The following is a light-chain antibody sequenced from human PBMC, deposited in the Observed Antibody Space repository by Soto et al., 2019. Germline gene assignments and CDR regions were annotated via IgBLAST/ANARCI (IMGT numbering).Light chain of an antibody. Sequence: QSVLTQPASVSGSPGQSITISCTGTSSDVGAYNSVAWYQHNPGKAPKLMIYDVSNRPSGVSSRFSGSKSANTASLSISGLQADDEADYYCSSYTSGSTLVFGTGTKVTVL. CDR2: DVS. CDR3: SSYTSGSTLV. J-gene: IGLJ1*01. V-gene: IGLV2-14*01. CDR1: SSDVGAYNS.